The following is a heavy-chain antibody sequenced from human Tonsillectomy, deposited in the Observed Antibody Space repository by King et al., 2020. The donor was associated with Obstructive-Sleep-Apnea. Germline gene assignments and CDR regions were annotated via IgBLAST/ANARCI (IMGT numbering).Heavy chain of an antibody. CDR3: ARIPPAGSGSEFDY. CDR2: IDWDDDK. D-gene: IGHD3-10*01. CDR1: GFSLTTSRVS. J-gene: IGHJ4*02. Sequence: VTLKESGPALVKPTQTLTLTCTFSGFSLTTSRVSVTWIRQPPGKALEWLARIDWDDDKYYSTSLKTRLFISKDTSKNQVVLTMTNMDPVDTATYYCARIPPAGSGSEFDYWGQGTLVTVSS. V-gene: IGHV2-70*11.